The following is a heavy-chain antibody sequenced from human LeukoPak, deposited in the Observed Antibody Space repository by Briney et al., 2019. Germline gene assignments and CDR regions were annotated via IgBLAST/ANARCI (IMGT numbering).Heavy chain of an antibody. CDR3: ARGLTLFDY. CDR1: GGSISSYY. V-gene: IGHV4-59*01. Sequence: PSETLSLTCTVSGGSISSYYWSWIRQPPGKGLEWIGYIYYSGSTNYNPSLKSQVTISVDTSKNQFSLKLSSVTAADTAVYYCARGLTLFDYWGQGTLVTVSS. J-gene: IGHJ4*02. CDR2: IYYSGST.